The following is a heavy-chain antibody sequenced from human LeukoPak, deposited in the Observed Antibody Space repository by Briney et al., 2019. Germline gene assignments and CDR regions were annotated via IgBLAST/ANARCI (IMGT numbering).Heavy chain of an antibody. CDR2: MHYSGST. CDR1: GGSISGYY. CDR3: ARATVVVLYYYYMDV. V-gene: IGHV4-59*12. Sequence: ASETLSLTCTVSGGSISGYYWNWIRQSPGRGLEWLGFMHYSGSTSYNPSLETRVTISIDTSKNHFSLILNSVTAADTAVYYCARATVVVLYYYYMDVWGKGTTVTVSS. J-gene: IGHJ6*03. D-gene: IGHD3-22*01.